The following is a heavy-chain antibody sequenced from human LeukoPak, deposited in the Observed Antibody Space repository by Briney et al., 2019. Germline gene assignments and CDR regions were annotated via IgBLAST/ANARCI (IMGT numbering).Heavy chain of an antibody. V-gene: IGHV1-18*01. Sequence: RGASVKVSCKTSGYNFISSGITWVRQAPGQGLEWMGWISTYNGDTNYVPKLQGRVTMTTDTSTRTVYLDMMSLTSDDTAVYYCARALSGNYGRVFFTESDDWGQGTLVTVSS. CDR1: GYNFISSG. J-gene: IGHJ4*02. D-gene: IGHD5-24*01. CDR2: ISTYNGDT. CDR3: ARALSGNYGRVFFTESDD.